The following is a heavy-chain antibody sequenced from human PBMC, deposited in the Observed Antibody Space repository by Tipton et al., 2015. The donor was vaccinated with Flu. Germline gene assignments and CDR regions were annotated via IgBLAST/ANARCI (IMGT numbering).Heavy chain of an antibody. Sequence: AVSGFSFSNYAMHWVRQAPGKGLEYVSAITSNGGSTYYANSVKGRFTISRDNSKNTLYLQMGSLRAEDMAVYYCARTGYDFWSGYSPFEYWGQGTLVTVSS. D-gene: IGHD3-3*01. V-gene: IGHV3-64*01. J-gene: IGHJ4*02. CDR2: ITSNGGST. CDR1: GFSFSNYA. CDR3: ARTGYDFWSGYSPFEY.